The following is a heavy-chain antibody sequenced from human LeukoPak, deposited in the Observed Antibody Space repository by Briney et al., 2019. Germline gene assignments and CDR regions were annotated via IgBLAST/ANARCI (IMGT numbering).Heavy chain of an antibody. Sequence: SETLSLTCTVSGCSFTSYYRSWIRQPPGQGLEWMGYIYSSGSTNYNPTLKSRVTISVDTSKKQCSLKLSSVTAADTAVYYCARTIAAAATDPGYFDSWGQGNLVTVSS. V-gene: IGHV4-59*01. CDR2: IYSSGST. J-gene: IGHJ4*02. CDR1: GCSFTSYY. CDR3: ARTIAAAATDPGYFDS. D-gene: IGHD6-13*01.